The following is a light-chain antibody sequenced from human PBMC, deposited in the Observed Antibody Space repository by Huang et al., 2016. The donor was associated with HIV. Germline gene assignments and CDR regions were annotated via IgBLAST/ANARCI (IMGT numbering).Light chain of an antibody. CDR3: QQHNTWPRT. CDR1: QSVGST. V-gene: IGKV3-15*01. J-gene: IGKJ1*01. Sequence: EIVMTQSPATLSVSPGERATLACRAGQSVGSTLAWYQQSRGQAPRLLIYAASARASGTPARFSVSGSGTEFTHTVSSLQSEDFAVYYCQQHNTWPRTFGQGTRV. CDR2: AAS.